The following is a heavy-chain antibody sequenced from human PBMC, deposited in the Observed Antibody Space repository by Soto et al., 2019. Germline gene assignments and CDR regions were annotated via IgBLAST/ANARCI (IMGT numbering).Heavy chain of an antibody. CDR1: GYTFTNYA. CDR2: INTGKGNT. Sequence: GASVKVSCKASGYTFTNYAMHWVRQAPGQRLGWMGWINTGKGNTKISQKFQDRITITSDTSARTAYMDLSSLRSEDTAMYYCARAGDDCSAAKCYVIDYWGKGPLVTVSS. V-gene: IGHV1-3*04. J-gene: IGHJ4*02. D-gene: IGHD2-2*01. CDR3: ARAGDDCSAAKCYVIDY.